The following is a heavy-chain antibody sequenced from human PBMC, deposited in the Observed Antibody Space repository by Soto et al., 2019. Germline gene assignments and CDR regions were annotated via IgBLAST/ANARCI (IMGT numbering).Heavy chain of an antibody. D-gene: IGHD6-19*01. CDR3: ARDRIAVAGTCDY. J-gene: IGHJ4*02. Sequence: ASVKVSCKASGYTFTSYAMHWVRQAPGQRLEWMGWINAGNGNTKYSQKFQGRVTITRDTSASTAYMELRSLRSDDTAVYYCARDRIAVAGTCDYWGQGTLVTSPQ. V-gene: IGHV1-3*01. CDR1: GYTFTSYA. CDR2: INAGNGNT.